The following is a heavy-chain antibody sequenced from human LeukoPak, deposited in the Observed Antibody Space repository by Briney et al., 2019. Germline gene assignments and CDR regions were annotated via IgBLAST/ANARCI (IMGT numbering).Heavy chain of an antibody. D-gene: IGHD6-19*01. CDR3: ATWVVSPFDY. J-gene: IGHJ4*02. Sequence: KPSETLSLTCTVSGGSISSYYWSWIRQPPGKGLEWIGYIYYSGSTNYNPSLKSRVTISVDTSKNQFSLKLSSVTAADTAVYYCATWVVSPFDYWGQGTLVTVSS. CDR2: IYYSGST. CDR1: GGSISSYY. V-gene: IGHV4-59*12.